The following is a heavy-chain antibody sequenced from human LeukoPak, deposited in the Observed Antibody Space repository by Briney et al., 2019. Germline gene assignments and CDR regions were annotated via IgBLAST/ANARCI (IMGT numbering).Heavy chain of an antibody. J-gene: IGHJ4*02. D-gene: IGHD2-15*01. Sequence: PSETLSLTCTVSGGSISSYYWSWIRQPPGKGLEWIGYIYYSGSTNYNPSLKSRVTISVDTSKNQFSLKLSSVTAADTAVYYCARGSSRCSGGSCYSDAAYWGQGTLVTVSS. CDR1: GGSISSYY. V-gene: IGHV4-59*08. CDR2: IYYSGST. CDR3: ARGSSRCSGGSCYSDAAY.